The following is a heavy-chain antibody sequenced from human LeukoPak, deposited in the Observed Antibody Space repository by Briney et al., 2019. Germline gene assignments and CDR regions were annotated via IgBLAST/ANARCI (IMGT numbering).Heavy chain of an antibody. D-gene: IGHD4-17*01. V-gene: IGHV1-18*01. CDR1: GYTFTSYG. CDR3: ARDPPLYYGDYLHKAGFDY. Sequence: ASVKVSCKASGYTFTSYGISWVRQAPGQGLKWMGWISAYNGNTNYAQKLQGRVTMTTDTSTSTAYMELRSLRSDDTAVYYCARDPPLYYGDYLHKAGFDYWGQGTLVTVSS. J-gene: IGHJ4*02. CDR2: ISAYNGNT.